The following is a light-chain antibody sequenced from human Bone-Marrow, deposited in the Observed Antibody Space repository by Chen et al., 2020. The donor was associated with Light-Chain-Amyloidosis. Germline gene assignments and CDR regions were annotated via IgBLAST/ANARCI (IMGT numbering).Light chain of an antibody. CDR1: QSVSSN. J-gene: IGKJ5*01. Sequence: EIVMTQSPATLSVSPGERATLSCRASQSVSSNLAWYQHKPGQAPRLLVYGASARGTGIPARFRGRGSGTEFTLTIPSLQSEDFAVYYCQQYKNWPSITFGQGTRLEIK. V-gene: IGKV3-15*01. CDR2: GAS. CDR3: QQYKNWPSIT.